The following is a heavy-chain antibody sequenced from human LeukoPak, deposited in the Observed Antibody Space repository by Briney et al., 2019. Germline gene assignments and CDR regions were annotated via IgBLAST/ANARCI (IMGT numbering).Heavy chain of an antibody. V-gene: IGHV1-2*02. CDR3: ARERWEPHDAFDI. D-gene: IGHD1-26*01. CDR1: GYTFTGYY. Sequence: ASVKLSCKASGYTFTGYYMHWVRQAPGQGLEWMGWINPNSGGTNYAQKFQGRVTMTRDTSISTAYMELSRLRSDDTAVYYCARERWEPHDAFDIWGQGTMVTVPS. J-gene: IGHJ3*02. CDR2: INPNSGGT.